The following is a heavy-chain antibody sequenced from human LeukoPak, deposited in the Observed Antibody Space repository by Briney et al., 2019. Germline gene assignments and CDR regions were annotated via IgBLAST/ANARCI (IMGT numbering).Heavy chain of an antibody. Sequence: GGSLRLSRAASGFTFSSYSMHWVRQAPGKGLEGVAVISHDGSNEYYADSVKGRFTISRDNSKNTLYLQMNSLRAEDTAMYYCARELRKTYYFDSWGQGTLVTVSS. CDR3: ARELRKTYYFDS. D-gene: IGHD3-16*01. CDR1: GFTFSSYS. CDR2: ISHDGSNE. J-gene: IGHJ4*02. V-gene: IGHV3-30*04.